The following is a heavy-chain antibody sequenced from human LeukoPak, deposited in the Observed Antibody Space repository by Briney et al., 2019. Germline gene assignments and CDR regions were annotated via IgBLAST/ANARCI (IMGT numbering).Heavy chain of an antibody. CDR2: IYTSGST. V-gene: IGHV4-4*07. J-gene: IGHJ5*02. Sequence: NPSETLSLTCTVSGGSISSYYWSWIRQPAGKGLEWIGRIYTSGSTNYNPSLKSRVTMSVDTSKNQFSLKLSSVTAADTAVYYCAREEEQLLDPLYNWFDPWGQGTLVTVSS. CDR1: GGSISSYY. D-gene: IGHD6-6*01. CDR3: AREEEQLLDPLYNWFDP.